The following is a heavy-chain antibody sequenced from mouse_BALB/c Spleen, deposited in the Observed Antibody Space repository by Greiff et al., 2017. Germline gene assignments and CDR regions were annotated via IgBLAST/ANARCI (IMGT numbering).Heavy chain of an antibody. V-gene: IGHV1-14*01. J-gene: IGHJ4*01. CDR1: GYTFTSYV. D-gene: IGHD2-10*02. CDR2: INPYNDGT. Sequence: LVESGPELVKPGASVKMSCKASGYTFTSYVMHWVKQKPGQGLEWIGYINPYNDGTKYNEKFKGKATLTSDKSSSTAYMELSSLTSEDSAVYYCARLYGRKTYAMDYWGQGTSVTVSS. CDR3: ARLYGRKTYAMDY.